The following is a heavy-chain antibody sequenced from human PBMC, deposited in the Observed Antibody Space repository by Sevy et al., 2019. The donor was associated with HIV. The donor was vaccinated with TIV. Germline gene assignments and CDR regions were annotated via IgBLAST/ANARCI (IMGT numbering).Heavy chain of an antibody. CDR3: ARDHEFYDYGDYGPTFFPDY. D-gene: IGHD4-17*01. Sequence: GGSLRLSCAASGFSFSSYSMHWVRQAPGKGLEWVALIWFDGSNSYYAYSVKGRFTISRDTSKNTVYLQMNSLRAEDTAVYYCARDHEFYDYGDYGPTFFPDYWGQGNLVTVSS. J-gene: IGHJ4*02. CDR2: IWFDGSNS. V-gene: IGHV3-33*01. CDR1: GFSFSSYS.